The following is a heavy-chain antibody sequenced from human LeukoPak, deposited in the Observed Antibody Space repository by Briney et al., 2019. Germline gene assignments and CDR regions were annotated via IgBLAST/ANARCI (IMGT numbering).Heavy chain of an antibody. CDR2: IKSKVYGGTT. CDR3: TRAGYCNIISCYYYMDV. J-gene: IGHJ6*03. CDR1: GFTLGDYT. D-gene: IGHD2-2*01. V-gene: IGHV3-49*04. Sequence: PGGSLRLSCTASGFTLGDYTMSWVRQAPGKGLEWVGFIKSKVYGGTTEYAASVKGRFTISRDDSRSIAYLQMSSLKTEDTAMYYCTRAGYCNIISCYYYMDVWGKGTTVTVSS.